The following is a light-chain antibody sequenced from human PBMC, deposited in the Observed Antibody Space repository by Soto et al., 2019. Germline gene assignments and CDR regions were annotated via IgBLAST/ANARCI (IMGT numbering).Light chain of an antibody. Sequence: DIVLTQSPATLSLSPGERATLSCRASQSVSSSYLAWYQQKPDQAPRLLIYGASSRATGIPDRFSGSGSGTVFTLTISRLEPEDFATYYCQQYGSSPTFGQGTKVEIK. J-gene: IGKJ1*01. CDR1: QSVSSSY. CDR3: QQYGSSPT. V-gene: IGKV3-20*01. CDR2: GAS.